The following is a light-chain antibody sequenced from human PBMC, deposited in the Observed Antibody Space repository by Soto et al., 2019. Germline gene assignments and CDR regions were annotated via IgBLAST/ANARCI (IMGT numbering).Light chain of an antibody. Sequence: EIVLTQSPGTLSLSPGERATLSCRASQSVPSNFLAWYQQKPGQAPILLIYGVSRRATGIPDRFIGSGSGTDFTLNISRLEPADFAVYYCQQYDSSWTFGQGTKVEIK. CDR1: QSVPSNF. J-gene: IGKJ1*01. V-gene: IGKV3-20*01. CDR2: GVS. CDR3: QQYDSSWT.